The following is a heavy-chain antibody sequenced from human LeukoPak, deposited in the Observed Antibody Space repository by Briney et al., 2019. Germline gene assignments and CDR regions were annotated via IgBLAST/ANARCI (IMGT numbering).Heavy chain of an antibody. V-gene: IGHV4-39*01. CDR1: GGSISSYY. J-gene: IGHJ4*02. CDR3: ARQGPYSSSAQYDY. D-gene: IGHD6-6*01. CDR2: IYYSGST. Sequence: SETLSHTCTVSGGSISSYYWSWIRQPPGKGLEWIGSIYYSGSTYYNPSLKSRVTISVDTSKNQFSLKLSSVTAADTAVYYCARQGPYSSSAQYDYWGQGTLVTVSS.